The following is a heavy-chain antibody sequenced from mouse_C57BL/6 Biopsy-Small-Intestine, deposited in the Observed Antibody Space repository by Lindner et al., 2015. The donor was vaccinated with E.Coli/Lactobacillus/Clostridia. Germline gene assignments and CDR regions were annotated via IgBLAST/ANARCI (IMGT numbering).Heavy chain of an antibody. J-gene: IGHJ3*01. CDR3: VTYDYGGAWFAY. D-gene: IGHD2-4*01. Sequence: VQLQESGTELVKPGASVKLSCKASDNIFTSYWMHWVKQRPGQGLEWIGVIHPTSGSTNYNEKFKSKATLTVDKSSSIAYMQLSGLTSEDSAVFYCVTYDYGGAWFAYWGQGTLVTVSA. CDR1: DNIFTSYW. V-gene: IGHV1-64*01. CDR2: IHPTSGST.